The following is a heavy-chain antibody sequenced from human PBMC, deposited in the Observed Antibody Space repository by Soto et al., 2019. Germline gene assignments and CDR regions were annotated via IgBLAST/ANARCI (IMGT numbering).Heavy chain of an antibody. Sequence: QVQLVESGGGVVQPGRSLRLSCAASGFTFSSYGMHWVRQAPGKGLEWVAVISYDGSNKYYADSVKGRFTISRDNSKNTLYLQMNSLRAEDTAVYYCATSRYNWNFYYYYYGMDVW. CDR3: ATSRYNWNFYYYYYGMDV. J-gene: IGHJ6*01. D-gene: IGHD1-7*01. CDR2: ISYDGSNK. V-gene: IGHV3-30*03. CDR1: GFTFSSYG.